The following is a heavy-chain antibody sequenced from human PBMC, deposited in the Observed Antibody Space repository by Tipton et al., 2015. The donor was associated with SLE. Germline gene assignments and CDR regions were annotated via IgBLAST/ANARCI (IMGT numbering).Heavy chain of an antibody. Sequence: TLSLTCAVYGGSFSGYYWSWIRQPSGKGLEWIGEINHSGSTNYNPSLKSRVTISVDTSKNQFSLKLSSVTAADTAVYFCARVSGSYLYYYYYYYMDVWGKGTTVTVSS. J-gene: IGHJ6*03. D-gene: IGHD1-26*01. CDR1: GGSFSGYY. V-gene: IGHV4-34*01. CDR3: ARVSGSYLYYYYYYYMDV. CDR2: INHSGST.